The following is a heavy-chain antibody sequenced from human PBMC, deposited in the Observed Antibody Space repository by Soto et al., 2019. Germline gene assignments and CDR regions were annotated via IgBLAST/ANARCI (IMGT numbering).Heavy chain of an antibody. CDR3: ARAVGVRGWHAEYFQH. V-gene: IGHV1-18*01. CDR2: ISAYNGNT. J-gene: IGHJ1*01. CDR1: GYTFTSYG. D-gene: IGHD6-19*01. Sequence: ASVKVSCKASGYTFTSYGISWVRKAPGQGLEWMGWISAYNGNTNYAQKLQGRVTMTTDTSTSTAYMELRSLRSDDTAVYYCARAVGVRGWHAEYFQHWGQGTLVTVSS.